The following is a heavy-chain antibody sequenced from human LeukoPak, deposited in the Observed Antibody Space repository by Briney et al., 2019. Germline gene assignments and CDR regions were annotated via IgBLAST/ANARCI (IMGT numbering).Heavy chain of an antibody. J-gene: IGHJ3*02. D-gene: IGHD3-22*01. CDR2: IYYSGST. V-gene: IGHV4-59*01. CDR1: GGSISSYY. Sequence: SETLSLTCTVSGGSISSYYSSWIRQPPGKGLEWIGYIYYSGSTNYNPSLKSRVTISVDTSKNQFSLKLSSVTAADTAVYYCAREDSSGPFAAFDIWGQGTMVTVSS. CDR3: AREDSSGPFAAFDI.